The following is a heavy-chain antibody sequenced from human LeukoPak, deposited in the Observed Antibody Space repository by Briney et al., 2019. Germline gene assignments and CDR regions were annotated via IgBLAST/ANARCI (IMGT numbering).Heavy chain of an antibody. V-gene: IGHV3-21*01. CDR2: ISSSSSYI. D-gene: IGHD2-8*01. Sequence: GGSLRLSCAASGFTFSSYSMNWVRQAPGKGLEWVSSISSSSSYIYYADSVKGRFTISRDNAKNSLYLQMNSLTAEDTAVYYCARELRAGYCTNGVCHTPFDYWGQGTLVTVSS. CDR3: ARELRAGYCTNGVCHTPFDY. CDR1: GFTFSSYS. J-gene: IGHJ4*02.